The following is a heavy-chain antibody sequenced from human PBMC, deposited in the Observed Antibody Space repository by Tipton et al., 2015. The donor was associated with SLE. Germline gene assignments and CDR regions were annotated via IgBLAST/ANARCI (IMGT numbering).Heavy chain of an antibody. D-gene: IGHD3-22*01. CDR1: GGSISSHY. Sequence: TLSLTCIVSGGSISSHYWTWIRQPPGKGLEWIGYISYSGSTKYNPSLKSRVTISVDTSKNQFSLKLSSVTAADTAVYYCARENHYYDSSGYYYGYYFDYWGQGTLVTVSS. J-gene: IGHJ4*02. CDR3: ARENHYYDSSGYYYGYYFDY. V-gene: IGHV4-59*11. CDR2: ISYSGST.